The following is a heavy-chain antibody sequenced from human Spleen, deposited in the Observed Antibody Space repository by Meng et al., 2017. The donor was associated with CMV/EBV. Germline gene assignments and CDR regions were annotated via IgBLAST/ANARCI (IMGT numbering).Heavy chain of an antibody. CDR3: ARVRGSSGHGAFDY. Sequence: GESLKISCTASGFTFRDYALSWVRQAPGKGLEWVTLIRSKAYGGTTEYAASVKGRFTISRDDSKSIAYLQINSLKTEDTAVYYCARVRGSSGHGAFDYWGQGTLVTVSS. J-gene: IGHJ4*02. CDR2: IRSKAYGGTT. D-gene: IGHD3-22*01. V-gene: IGHV3-49*04. CDR1: GFTFRDYA.